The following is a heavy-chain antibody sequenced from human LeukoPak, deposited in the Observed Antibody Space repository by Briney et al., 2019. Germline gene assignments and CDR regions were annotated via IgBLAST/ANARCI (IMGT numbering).Heavy chain of an antibody. CDR2: ISDST. J-gene: IGHJ4*02. V-gene: IGHV3-23*01. D-gene: IGHD4-23*01. CDR1: GFTFSNYG. CDR3: AKDRRSYGGTSFDS. Sequence: TGGSLRLSCAASGFTFSNYGMSWVRQAPGEGLEWVSLISDSTWYADSVKGRFTISRDVSQKTLYLQMNSLRAEDTAVYYCAKDRRSYGGTSFDSWGQGTLVTVSS.